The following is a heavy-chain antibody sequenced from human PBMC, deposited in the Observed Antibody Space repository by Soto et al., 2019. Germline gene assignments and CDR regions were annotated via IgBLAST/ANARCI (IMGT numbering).Heavy chain of an antibody. CDR2: IYYSGST. J-gene: IGHJ6*02. V-gene: IGHV4-59*01. Sequence: PSETLSLTCTVSGGSIGSYFWTWIRQPPGKGLEWIGYIYYSGSTNYNPSLKSRVTISVDTSKNQFSLKLSSVTAADTAVYYCARGSDFLYYYGMDVWGQGTTVTVSS. CDR1: GGSIGSYF. CDR3: ARGSDFLYYYGMDV. D-gene: IGHD5-12*01.